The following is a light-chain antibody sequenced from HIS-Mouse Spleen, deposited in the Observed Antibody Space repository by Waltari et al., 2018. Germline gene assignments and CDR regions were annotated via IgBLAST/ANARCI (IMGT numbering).Light chain of an antibody. CDR1: NIGSKS. J-gene: IGLJ3*02. Sequence: SYVLTQPPSVSVAPGKTARITCGGNNIGSKSVPWYQQKPGQAPVLVVYDASDRPSGIPERFSGSNSGNTATLTISRVEAGDEADYYCQVWDSSSDHWVFGGGTKLTVL. CDR3: QVWDSSSDHWV. CDR2: DAS. V-gene: IGLV3-21*03.